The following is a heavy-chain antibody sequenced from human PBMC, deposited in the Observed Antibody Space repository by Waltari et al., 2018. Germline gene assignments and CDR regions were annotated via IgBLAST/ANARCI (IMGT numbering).Heavy chain of an antibody. J-gene: IGHJ2*01. CDR2: ISSSSSTL. D-gene: IGHD2-15*01. CDR3: ARGRKRRCSGGSCYSDWYFDL. Sequence: EVQLVESGGGLVQPGGSLRLSCAASGFTFSSYSMNWVRQAPGKGLEWVSYISSSSSTLYYADSVKGRFTISRDNAKNSLYLQMNSLRAEDTAVYYCARGRKRRCSGGSCYSDWYFDLWGRGTLVTVSS. V-gene: IGHV3-48*04. CDR1: GFTFSSYS.